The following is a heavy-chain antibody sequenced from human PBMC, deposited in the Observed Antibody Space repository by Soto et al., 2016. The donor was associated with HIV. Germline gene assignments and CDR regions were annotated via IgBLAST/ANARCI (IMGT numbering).Heavy chain of an antibody. J-gene: IGHJ4*01. D-gene: IGHD3-22*01. CDR3: AKDSTSPSFYDSSGRGKSYFDS. Sequence: EVQLLESGGGLVQPGGSLRLSCAASGFTFNNYAMSWVRQSPGKGLEWVSSLSGNGNNTYYVDSVKGRFTLARDNSKNTLYLQMNSLRAEDTAIYYCAKDSTSPSFYDSSGRGKSYFDSWG. CDR2: LSGNGNNT. V-gene: IGHV3-23*01. CDR1: GFTFNNYA.